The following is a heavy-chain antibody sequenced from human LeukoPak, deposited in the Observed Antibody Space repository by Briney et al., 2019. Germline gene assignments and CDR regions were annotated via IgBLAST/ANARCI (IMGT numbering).Heavy chain of an antibody. CDR3: ARYSSPGIGEAFDI. D-gene: IGHD6-13*01. Sequence: PGGSLRLSCAASAFTFSNYSMNWVRHARGNGLEWVSSISSSSRYIYHADSVKGQFTISRDNAKTSLYLQMNRLRAEDTAVYYCARYSSPGIGEAFDIWGQGTIVTVSS. V-gene: IGHV3-21*01. J-gene: IGHJ3*02. CDR1: AFTFSNYS. CDR2: ISSSSRYI.